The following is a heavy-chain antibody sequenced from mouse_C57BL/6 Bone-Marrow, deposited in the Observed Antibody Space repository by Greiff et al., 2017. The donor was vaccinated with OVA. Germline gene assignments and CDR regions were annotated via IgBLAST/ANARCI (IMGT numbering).Heavy chain of an antibody. J-gene: IGHJ3*01. D-gene: IGHD2-2*01. CDR3: VRQYGYDGRFAY. V-gene: IGHV10-1*01. CDR1: GFSFNTYA. Sequence: DVKLVESGGGLVQPKGSLKLSCAASGFSFNTYAMNWVRQAPGKGLEWVARIRSKSNNYATYYADSVKDRFTISRDDSESMLYLQMNNLKTEDTAMYYCVRQYGYDGRFAYWGQGTLVTVSA. CDR2: IRSKSNNYAT.